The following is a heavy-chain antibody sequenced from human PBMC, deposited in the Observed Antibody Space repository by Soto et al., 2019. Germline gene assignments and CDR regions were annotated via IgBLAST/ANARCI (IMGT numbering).Heavy chain of an antibody. CDR2: ISYDGSNK. D-gene: IGHD5-12*01. CDR3: AREGYSGPVFRD. V-gene: IGHV3-30-3*01. Sequence: GGSMRHSCASAGFNFSSYAMHLIRQAPGKGLEWVAVISYDGSNKYYADSVKGRFTISRDNSKNTLYLQMNSLRAEDTAVYYCAREGYSGPVFRDWGQGTLVTVS. CDR1: GFNFSSYA. J-gene: IGHJ4*02.